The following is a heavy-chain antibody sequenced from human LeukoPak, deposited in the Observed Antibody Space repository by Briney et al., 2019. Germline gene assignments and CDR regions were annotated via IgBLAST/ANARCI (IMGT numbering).Heavy chain of an antibody. D-gene: IGHD3-16*01. CDR1: GFTFSSYG. CDR2: IQYDGGNK. Sequence: GGSLRLSCAASGFTFSSYGMHWVRQAPGKGLEWVTFIQYDGGNKYYADSVKGRFTISRDNSKNTVYLQMNSLRAEDTAVYYCAKVGGNRSPAYYFDYWGQGTLVTVSS. J-gene: IGHJ4*02. CDR3: AKVGGNRSPAYYFDY. V-gene: IGHV3-30*02.